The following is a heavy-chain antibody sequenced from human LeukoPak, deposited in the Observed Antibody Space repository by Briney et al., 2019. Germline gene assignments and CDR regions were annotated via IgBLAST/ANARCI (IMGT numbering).Heavy chain of an antibody. V-gene: IGHV3-74*01. J-gene: IGHJ4*02. CDR3: AREITTNGGRYFDY. D-gene: IGHD7-27*01. CDR2: INTDGSST. Sequence: EGSLRLSCAASGFTFSSYWMHWVRQAPGKGLVWVSRINTDGSSTNYADSVKGRFTMSRDNAKNTLYLQMNSLRAEDTAVYSCAREITTNGGRYFDYWGQGTLVTVSS. CDR1: GFTFSSYW.